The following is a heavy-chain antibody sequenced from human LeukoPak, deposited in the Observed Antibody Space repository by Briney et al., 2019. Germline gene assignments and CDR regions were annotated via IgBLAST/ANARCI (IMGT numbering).Heavy chain of an antibody. Sequence: PGGSLRLSCAASGFTFSSYSLNWVRRAPGKGLEWVSYISPSSSSTYYADSVKGRFTISRDNARNSLYLQMNSLSTEDTALYYCARDAASGNNWFDPWGQGTLVTVSS. CDR2: ISPSSSST. CDR3: ARDAASGNNWFDP. V-gene: IGHV3-48*01. D-gene: IGHD3-3*01. CDR1: GFTFSSYS. J-gene: IGHJ5*02.